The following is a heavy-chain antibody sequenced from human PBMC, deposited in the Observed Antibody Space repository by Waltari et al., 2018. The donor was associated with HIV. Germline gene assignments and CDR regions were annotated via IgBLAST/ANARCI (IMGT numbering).Heavy chain of an antibody. CDR1: GYTFTSYD. D-gene: IGHD2-2*01. V-gene: IGHV1-8*01. CDR2: MNPNSGNT. Sequence: QVQLVQSGAEVKKPGASVKVSCKASGYTFTSYDLNWVRQATGQGLEWMGWMNPNSGNTGYAQKFQGRVTMTRNTSISTAYMELSSLRSEDTAVYYCARGYCSSTSCFFDYWGQGTLVTVSS. J-gene: IGHJ4*02. CDR3: ARGYCSSTSCFFDY.